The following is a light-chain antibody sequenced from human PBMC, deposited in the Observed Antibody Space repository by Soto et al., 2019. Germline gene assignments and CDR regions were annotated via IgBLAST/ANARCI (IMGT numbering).Light chain of an antibody. CDR3: QQYNSYWT. CDR2: KAS. Sequence: DIQMTQSPSMLSASVGDRVTITCRASQTISTSLAWYQQKPGKAPKVLIYKASSLERGVPSRFRGSGSGTEFTLTISGLQPDDFATYYCQQYNSYWTFGQGTKV. CDR1: QTISTS. J-gene: IGKJ1*01. V-gene: IGKV1-5*03.